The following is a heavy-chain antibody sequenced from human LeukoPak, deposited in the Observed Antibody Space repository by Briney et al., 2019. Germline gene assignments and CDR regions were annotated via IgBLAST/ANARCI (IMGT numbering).Heavy chain of an antibody. J-gene: IGHJ5*02. CDR2: ISAYNGNT. V-gene: IGHV1-18*04. Sequence: ASVKVSCKASGYTFTSYGISWVRQAPGQGLEWMGWISAYNGNTNYAQKLQGRVTMTTDTSTSTAYMELRSLRSDDTAVYYCARGADILTGGNWFDPWGQGTLVTVSS. CDR1: GYTFTSYG. D-gene: IGHD3-9*01. CDR3: ARGADILTGGNWFDP.